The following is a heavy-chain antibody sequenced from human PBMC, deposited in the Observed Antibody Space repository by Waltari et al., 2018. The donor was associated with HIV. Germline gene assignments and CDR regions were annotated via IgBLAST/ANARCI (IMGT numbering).Heavy chain of an antibody. Sequence: QVQLVQSGAEVKKPGASVKVSCKASGYTFTSYGISWVRQAPGQGLEWMGWISAYNGNTNYAQKLQGRVTMTTDTSTSTAYMELRSLRSDDTAVYYCARDSKGDFWSGPISKHYWGQGTLVTVSS. J-gene: IGHJ4*02. D-gene: IGHD3-3*01. CDR1: GYTFTSYG. CDR3: ARDSKGDFWSGPISKHY. CDR2: ISAYNGNT. V-gene: IGHV1-18*01.